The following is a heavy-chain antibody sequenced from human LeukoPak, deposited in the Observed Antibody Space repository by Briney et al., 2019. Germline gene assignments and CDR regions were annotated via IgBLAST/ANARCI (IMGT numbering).Heavy chain of an antibody. J-gene: IGHJ3*02. V-gene: IGHV5-51*01. Sequence: GESLKISCKGSGYSFTSYWIGWVRQMPGKGLEWMGIIYPGDSDTRYSPSFQGQVTISADKSISTAYLQWSSLKASDTAMYYCASPGEAVVPAAAHAFDIWGQGTMVTVSS. CDR1: GYSFTSYW. CDR3: ASPGEAVVPAAAHAFDI. D-gene: IGHD2-2*01. CDR2: IYPGDSDT.